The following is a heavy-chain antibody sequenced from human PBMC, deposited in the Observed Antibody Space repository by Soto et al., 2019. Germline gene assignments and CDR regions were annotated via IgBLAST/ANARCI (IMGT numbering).Heavy chain of an antibody. Sequence: EVQLVESGGGLVQPGGSLRLSCAASGFTFSGSYMHWVRQAPGKGLVWVSRINGDGSGTSYEDFVKGRFTISRDDVKSTLFVQMNGLRAADTAFYYCERGSFGSGTGNAYWGQVNLVIVSS. CDR2: INGDGSGT. V-gene: IGHV3-74*01. J-gene: IGHJ4*02. CDR3: ERGSFGSGTGNAY. D-gene: IGHD3-10*01. CDR1: GFTFSGSY.